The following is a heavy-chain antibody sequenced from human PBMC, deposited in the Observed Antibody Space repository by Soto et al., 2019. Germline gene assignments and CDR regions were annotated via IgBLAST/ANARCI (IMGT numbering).Heavy chain of an antibody. CDR1: GFTFSTYS. CDR2: ISYDGSNK. J-gene: IGHJ4*02. Sequence: QVQLVESGGGVVPPGRSLRLSCAASGFTFSTYSMYWVGQAPGTGLEWVAVISYDGSNKYEADSMKDRFTISRDNSKNTLYLQMNSLRAEDTSVYYCARPYYEFWNGYPGAFVDYWGQGALVTVAS. CDR3: ARPYYEFWNGYPGAFVDY. V-gene: IGHV3-30-3*01. D-gene: IGHD3-3*01.